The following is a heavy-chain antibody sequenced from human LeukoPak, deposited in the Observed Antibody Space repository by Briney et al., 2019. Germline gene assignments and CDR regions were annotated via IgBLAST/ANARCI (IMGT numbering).Heavy chain of an antibody. D-gene: IGHD6-6*01. V-gene: IGHV3-21*04. Sequence: GGSLRLSCAASGFTFSSYSMNWVRQAPGKGLEWASSISSSSSYIYYADSVKGRFTISRDNAKNSLYLQMNSLRDEDTAVYYCAKGIEARQVSDYWGQGTLVTVSS. CDR1: GFTFSSYS. CDR3: AKGIEARQVSDY. CDR2: ISSSSSYI. J-gene: IGHJ4*02.